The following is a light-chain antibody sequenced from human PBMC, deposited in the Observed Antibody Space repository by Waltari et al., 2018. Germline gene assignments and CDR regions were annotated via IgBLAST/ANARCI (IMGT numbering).Light chain of an antibody. V-gene: IGKV3-15*01. CDR3: QQYNDWPLYT. CDR2: GAS. Sequence: IVMTQSPATLSVSPGERATLSCRASQSVGGNLAWYQQKSGQAPRLLIYGASTWVTGLPARFSGSGSETEFTLTISSVQSEDFAVYYCQQYNDWPLYTCGQGTKLEIK. J-gene: IGKJ2*01. CDR1: QSVGGN.